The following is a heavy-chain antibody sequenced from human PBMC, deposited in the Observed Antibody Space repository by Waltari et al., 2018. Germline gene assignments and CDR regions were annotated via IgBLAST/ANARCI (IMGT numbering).Heavy chain of an antibody. Sequence: QMHLQQWGAGLLRPSETLSLTCTVYGGSIRDSYWSWIRQTPGKGLEWIGEVNHSGTTHYNPSLESRVTVSIDPSKNQFFLTLRSVTAADTAVYYCQQQLVRWFDPWGQGTLVTVSS. CDR2: VNHSGTT. D-gene: IGHD6-13*01. V-gene: IGHV4-34*02. CDR3: QQQLVRWFDP. CDR1: GGSIRDSY. J-gene: IGHJ5*02.